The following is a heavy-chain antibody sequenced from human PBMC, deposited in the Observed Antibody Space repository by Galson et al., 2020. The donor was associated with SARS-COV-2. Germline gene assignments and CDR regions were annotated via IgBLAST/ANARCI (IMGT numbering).Heavy chain of an antibody. Sequence: GESLKISFAASGFTFSSYAMSWVRQAPGKGLEWVSAISGSGGSTYYADSVKGRFTISRDNSKNTLYLQMNSLRAEDTAVYYCAKDVAGYGDFDYWGQGTLVTVSS. J-gene: IGHJ4*03. V-gene: IGHV3-23*01. CDR2: ISGSGGST. CDR3: AKDVAGYGDFDY. CDR1: GFTFSSYA. D-gene: IGHD5-12*01.